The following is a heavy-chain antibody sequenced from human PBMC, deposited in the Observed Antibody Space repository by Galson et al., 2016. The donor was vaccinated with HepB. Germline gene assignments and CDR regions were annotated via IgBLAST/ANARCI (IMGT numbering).Heavy chain of an antibody. V-gene: IGHV1-69*06. CDR2: IIPIFGTA. Sequence: SVKVSCKASGGTFNTYAISWVRQAPGQGLEWMGGIIPIFGTANYAQKFQGRVTITADTSTSTAYMELSSLRYEDTAVYYCARPQYQLLNPYGMDVWGQGTTVTVSS. D-gene: IGHD2-2*02. CDR1: GGTFNTYA. CDR3: ARPQYQLLNPYGMDV. J-gene: IGHJ6*02.